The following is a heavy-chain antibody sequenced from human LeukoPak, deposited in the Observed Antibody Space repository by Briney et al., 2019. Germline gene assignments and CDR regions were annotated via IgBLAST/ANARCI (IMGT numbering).Heavy chain of an antibody. V-gene: IGHV5-51*01. J-gene: IGHJ6*03. CDR3: ARHLHHTGGDYDYYYYYMDV. CDR1: GYSFTSYW. Sequence: GESLKISCKGSGYSFTSYWIGWVRQMPGKGLEWMGIIYPGDSDTRYSPSFQGRVTISADKSISTAYLQWSSLKASDTAMYYCARHLHHTGGDYDYYYYYMDVWGKGTTVTISS. D-gene: IGHD4-17*01. CDR2: IYPGDSDT.